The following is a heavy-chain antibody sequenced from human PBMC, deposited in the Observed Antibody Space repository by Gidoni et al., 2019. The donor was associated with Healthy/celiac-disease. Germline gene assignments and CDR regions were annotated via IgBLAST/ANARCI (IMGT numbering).Heavy chain of an antibody. V-gene: IGHV3-23*01. CDR3: ARDIVVPGYYYGMDV. D-gene: IGHD2-15*01. J-gene: IGHJ6*02. CDR2: ISGSGGST. Sequence: GFTVSSYAMSWVRQAPGKGLEWVSAISGSGGSTYYADAVKGRFPISRDNSKNTLYLQMNSLRAEDTAVYYCARDIVVPGYYYGMDVWGQGTTVTVSS. CDR1: GFTVSSYA.